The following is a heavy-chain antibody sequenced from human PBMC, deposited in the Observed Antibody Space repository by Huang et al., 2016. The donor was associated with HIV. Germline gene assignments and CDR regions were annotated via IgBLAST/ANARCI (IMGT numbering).Heavy chain of an antibody. CDR2: SFWDDDK. J-gene: IGHJ4*02. Sequence: QITLKESGPTLVKPTQTLTLTCTFSGFSITTDGAGVGWIRQPPGKALEWLALSFWDDDKRYSPSLKNMLSIIKDTSKNQVVLTMTNMDPVDTATYFCAHRQTYDFWSGSFDSWGQGTLVTVSS. V-gene: IGHV2-5*02. CDR3: AHRQTYDFWSGSFDS. CDR1: GFSITTDGAG. D-gene: IGHD3-3*01.